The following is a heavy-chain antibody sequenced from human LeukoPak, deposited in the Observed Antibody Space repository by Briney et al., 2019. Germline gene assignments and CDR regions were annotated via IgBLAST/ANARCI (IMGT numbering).Heavy chain of an antibody. V-gene: IGHV3-33*06. Sequence: PGGSLRLSCAASGFTFSSYGMHWVRQAPGKGLEWVAVIWYDGSNKYYADSVKGRFTISRDNSKNTLYLQMNSLRAEDTAVYYCAKGPHYYDRSRWFDPWGQGTLVTVSS. J-gene: IGHJ5*02. CDR1: GFTFSSYG. D-gene: IGHD3-22*01. CDR3: AKGPHYYDRSRWFDP. CDR2: IWYDGSNK.